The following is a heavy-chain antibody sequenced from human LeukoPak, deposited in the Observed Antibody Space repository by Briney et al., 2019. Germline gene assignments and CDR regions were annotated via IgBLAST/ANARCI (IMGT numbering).Heavy chain of an antibody. CDR1: GFTFSSYA. CDR3: AREGIAAADPEPYYFDY. CDR2: ISSNGGST. V-gene: IGHV3-64*01. J-gene: IGHJ4*02. D-gene: IGHD6-13*01. Sequence: GGSLRLSCAASGFTFSSYAMHWVRQAPGKGLEYVSAISSNGGSTYYGNPVKGRFTISRDNSKNTLYLQMGSLRAEDMAVYYCAREGIAAADPEPYYFDYWGQGTLVTVSP.